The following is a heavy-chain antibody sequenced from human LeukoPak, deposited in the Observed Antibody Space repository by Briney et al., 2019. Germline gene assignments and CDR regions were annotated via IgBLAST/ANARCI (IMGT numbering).Heavy chain of an antibody. V-gene: IGHV1-2*04. CDR2: INPNSGDT. Sequence: ASVKVSCKASGYTFTSYDINWVRQAPGQGLEWMGWINPNSGDTNYAQKFQGWVTMTRDMSISTAYMELSRLRSDDTAIYYCARATGTYWWFDCWGQGTLVTVSS. CDR1: GYTFTSYD. CDR3: ARATGTYWWFDC. J-gene: IGHJ5*01. D-gene: IGHD1-26*01.